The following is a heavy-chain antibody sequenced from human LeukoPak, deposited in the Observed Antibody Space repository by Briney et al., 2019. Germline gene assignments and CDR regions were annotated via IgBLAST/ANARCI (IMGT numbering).Heavy chain of an antibody. CDR1: GGSVSSGSYY. J-gene: IGHJ3*02. CDR3: ARSGYSYGADAFGI. V-gene: IGHV4-61*10. D-gene: IGHD5-18*01. Sequence: PSETLSLTCTVSGGSVSSGSYYWSWIRQPAGKGLEWIGRIYSSGSTNYNPSLKSRVTISVATSKNQFSLKLSSVTAADTAVYYCARSGYSYGADAFGIWGQGTMVTVSS. CDR2: IYSSGST.